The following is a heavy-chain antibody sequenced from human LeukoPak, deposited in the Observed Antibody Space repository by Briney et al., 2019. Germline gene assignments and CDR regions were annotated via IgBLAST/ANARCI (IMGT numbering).Heavy chain of an antibody. CDR2: IKQDGSEK. CDR1: GFTFSSYW. D-gene: IGHD1-14*01. Sequence: GGSLRLSCAASGFTFSSYWRSWVRQAPGKGLEWVANIKQDGSEKYYVDSVKGRFTISRDNAKNSLYLQMNSLRAEDTAVYYCARATASEGRPWGQGTLVTVSS. V-gene: IGHV3-7*01. J-gene: IGHJ5*02. CDR3: ARATASEGRP.